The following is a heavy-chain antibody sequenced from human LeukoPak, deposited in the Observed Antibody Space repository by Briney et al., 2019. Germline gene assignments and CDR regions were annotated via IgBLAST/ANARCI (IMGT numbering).Heavy chain of an antibody. V-gene: IGHV3-9*01. Sequence: PGGSLRLSCAASGFTFDDYAMHWVRQAPGKGLEWVSGISWNSGSIGYADSVKGRFTISRDNAKNSLYLQMNSLRAEDTALYYCANDSRWEILKNAFDIWGQGTMVTVSS. CDR2: ISWNSGSI. CDR3: ANDSRWEILKNAFDI. CDR1: GFTFDDYA. D-gene: IGHD1-26*01. J-gene: IGHJ3*02.